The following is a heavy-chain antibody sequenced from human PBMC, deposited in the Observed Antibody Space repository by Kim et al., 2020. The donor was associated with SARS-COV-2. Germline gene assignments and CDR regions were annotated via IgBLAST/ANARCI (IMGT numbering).Heavy chain of an antibody. Sequence: GGSLRLSCAASGFTFDDYAMHWVRQAPGKGLEWVSGISWNSGSIGYADSVKGRFTISRDNAKNSLYLQMNSLRAEDTALYYCAKDIGSGMVRGVIHYYYGMDVWGQGTTVTVSS. J-gene: IGHJ6*02. V-gene: IGHV3-9*01. CDR2: ISWNSGSI. CDR3: AKDIGSGMVRGVIHYYYGMDV. CDR1: GFTFDDYA. D-gene: IGHD3-10*01.